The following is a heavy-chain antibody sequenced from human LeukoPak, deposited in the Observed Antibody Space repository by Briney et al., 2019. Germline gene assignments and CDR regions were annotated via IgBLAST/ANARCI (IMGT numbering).Heavy chain of an antibody. J-gene: IGHJ6*02. CDR3: ARDPPNWWEDPYGMDV. CDR1: GYTFTSYG. D-gene: IGHD1-26*01. V-gene: IGHV1-18*01. Sequence: EASVKVSCKASGYTFTSYGISWVRQAPGQGLEWMGWISAYNGNTNYAQKLQGRVTMTTDTSTSTAYMELRSLRSDDTAVYYCARDPPNWWEDPYGMDVWGQGTTVIVSS. CDR2: ISAYNGNT.